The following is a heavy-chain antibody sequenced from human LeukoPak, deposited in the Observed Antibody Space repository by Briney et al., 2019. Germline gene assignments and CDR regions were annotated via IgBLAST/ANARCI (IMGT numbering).Heavy chain of an antibody. CDR2: FDPEDGET. Sequence: GASVKVSCKVSGYTLTELSMHWVRQAPGKGLEWMGGFDPEDGETIYAQKFQGRVTMTEDTSTDTAYMELSSLRSEDTAVYYCATWGSGWYRGDYCDYWGQGTLVTVSS. CDR3: ATWGSGWYRGDYCDY. J-gene: IGHJ4*02. D-gene: IGHD6-19*01. V-gene: IGHV1-24*01. CDR1: GYTLTELS.